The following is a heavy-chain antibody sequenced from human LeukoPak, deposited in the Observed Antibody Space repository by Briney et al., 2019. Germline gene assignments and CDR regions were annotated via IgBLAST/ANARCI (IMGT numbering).Heavy chain of an antibody. CDR3: ATAILKYNWNYDPFDS. D-gene: IGHD1-7*01. Sequence: PSETLSLTCTVSGGSISSSSYYWGWIRQPPGKGLEWIGSIYYSGSTYYNPSLKSRVTISVDTSKNQFSLKLSSVTAADTAVYYCATAILKYNWNYDPFDSWGQGTLVTVSS. CDR2: IYYSGST. CDR1: GGSISSSSYY. J-gene: IGHJ4*02. V-gene: IGHV4-39*07.